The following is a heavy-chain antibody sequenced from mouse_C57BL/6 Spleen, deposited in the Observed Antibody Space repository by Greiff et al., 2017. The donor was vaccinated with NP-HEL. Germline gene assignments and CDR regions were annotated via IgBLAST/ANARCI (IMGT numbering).Heavy chain of an antibody. J-gene: IGHJ3*01. V-gene: IGHV5-4*01. CDR1: GFTFSSYA. CDR2: ISDGGSYT. Sequence: EVMLVESGGGLVKPGGSLKLSCAASGFTFSSYAMSWVRQTPEKRLEWVATISDGGSYTYYPDNVKGRFTISRDNAKSNLYLQMSHLKSEDTAMYYCAREKDSPFAYWGQGTLVTVSA. CDR3: AREKDSPFAY. D-gene: IGHD3-2*01.